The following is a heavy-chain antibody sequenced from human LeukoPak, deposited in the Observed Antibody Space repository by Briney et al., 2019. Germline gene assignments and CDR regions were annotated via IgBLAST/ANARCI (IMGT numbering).Heavy chain of an antibody. J-gene: IGHJ4*02. Sequence: GGSLRLSCAASGFTFSSYAMSWVRQAPGKGLEWVAGISAGGGSTYYADSVKGRFTISRDNSKNMLYLQLNSLRAEDTAVYYCAKGDPPTYYDILTSQDYWGQGTLVTVSS. D-gene: IGHD3-9*01. CDR3: AKGDPPTYYDILTSQDY. CDR1: GFTFSSYA. V-gene: IGHV3-23*01. CDR2: ISAGGGST.